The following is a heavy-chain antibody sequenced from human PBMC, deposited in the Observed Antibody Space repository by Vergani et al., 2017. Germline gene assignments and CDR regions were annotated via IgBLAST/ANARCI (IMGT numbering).Heavy chain of an antibody. CDR3: AREYSSTSGRAFDF. J-gene: IGHJ3*01. Sequence: QLVESGGGWVQPGGSLILSCVVSGFDFSSFIMNWVRPAPGKGLEWVSFVSTGTKSQSYAESVKGRFTISRDSAKNSLYLQMDSLRAEDTAVYYCAREYSSTSGRAFDFWGQGTKVTVSS. CDR1: GFDFSSFI. V-gene: IGHV3-48*01. CDR2: VSTGTKSQ. D-gene: IGHD2-2*01.